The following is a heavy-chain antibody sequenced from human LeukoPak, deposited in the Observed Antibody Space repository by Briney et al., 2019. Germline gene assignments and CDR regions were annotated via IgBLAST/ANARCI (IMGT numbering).Heavy chain of an antibody. CDR2: ISAYNGNT. V-gene: IGHV1-18*01. Sequence: ASVKVSCKASGYTFTSYGISCVRQAPGQGLEWMGWISAYNGNTNYAQKLQGRVTMTTDTSTSTAYMELRRLRSDDTAVYYCARILHYDILTGYYARDYWGQGTLVTVSS. J-gene: IGHJ4*02. CDR3: ARILHYDILTGYYARDY. CDR1: GYTFTSYG. D-gene: IGHD3-9*01.